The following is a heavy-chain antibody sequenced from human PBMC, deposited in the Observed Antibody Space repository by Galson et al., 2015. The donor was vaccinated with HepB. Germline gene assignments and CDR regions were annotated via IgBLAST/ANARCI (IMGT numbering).Heavy chain of an antibody. D-gene: IGHD1-26*01. V-gene: IGHV3-23*01. CDR3: AKDLWGVGATGSVLDY. CDR2: ISGNGGST. Sequence: SLRLSCAASGFTFSSYAMSWVRQAPGKGLEWVSAISGNGGSTYYADSVKGRFTISRDNSKNTLYLQMNSLRAEDTAVYYCAKDLWGVGATGSVLDYWGQGTLVTVSS. CDR1: GFTFSSYA. J-gene: IGHJ4*02.